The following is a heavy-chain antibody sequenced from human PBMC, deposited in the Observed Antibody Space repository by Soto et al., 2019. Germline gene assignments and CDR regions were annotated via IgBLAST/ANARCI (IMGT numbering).Heavy chain of an antibody. J-gene: IGHJ5*02. CDR1: GYTFTSYA. D-gene: IGHD3-3*01. CDR3: ARVLLEWYNWFDP. V-gene: IGHV1-3*01. Sequence: ASVKVSCKASGYTFTSYAMHWVRQAPGQRLEWMGWINAGNGNTKYSQKFQGRVTITRDTSASTAYMELSSLRSEDTAVYYCARVLLEWYNWFDPWGQGTLVTVSS. CDR2: INAGNGNT.